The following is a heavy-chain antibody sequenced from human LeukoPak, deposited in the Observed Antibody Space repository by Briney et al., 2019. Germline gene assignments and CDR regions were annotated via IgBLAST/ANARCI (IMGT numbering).Heavy chain of an antibody. Sequence: GGSLRLSCAASGFTFSDYYMSWIRQAPGKGLEWVSYISSSGGTIYYADSVKGRFTISRDNAKNSLYLQMNSLRAEDTAVYYCARDPINGDYVDYWGQGTLVTVSS. V-gene: IGHV3-11*01. CDR1: GFTFSDYY. D-gene: IGHD4-17*01. CDR2: ISSSGGTI. CDR3: ARDPINGDYVDY. J-gene: IGHJ4*02.